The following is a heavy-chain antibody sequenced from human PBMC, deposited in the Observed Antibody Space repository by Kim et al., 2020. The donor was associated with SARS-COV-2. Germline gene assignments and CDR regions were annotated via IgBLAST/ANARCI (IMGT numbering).Heavy chain of an antibody. J-gene: IGHJ4*02. V-gene: IGHV3-30*01. CDR3: ARGIRGVTLPDY. D-gene: IGHD3-10*01. Sequence: YYADSVKGRFTISRDNSKNTLYLQMNSLRAEDTAVYYCARGIRGVTLPDYWGQGTLVTVSS.